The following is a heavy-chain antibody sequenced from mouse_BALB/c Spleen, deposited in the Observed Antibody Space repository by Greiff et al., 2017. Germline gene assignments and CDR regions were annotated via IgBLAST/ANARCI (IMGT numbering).Heavy chain of an antibody. V-gene: IGHV1-31*01. CDR2: INPYNGAT. CDR3: ARDRSYAMDY. Sequence: VQLQQSGPELVKPGASVKISCKASGYSFTGYYMHWVKQSHVKSLEWIGRINPYNGATSYNQNFKDKASLTVDKSSSTAYMELHSLTSEDSAVYYCARDRSYAMDYWGQGTSVTVSS. CDR1: GYSFTGYY. J-gene: IGHJ4*01. D-gene: IGHD2-14*01.